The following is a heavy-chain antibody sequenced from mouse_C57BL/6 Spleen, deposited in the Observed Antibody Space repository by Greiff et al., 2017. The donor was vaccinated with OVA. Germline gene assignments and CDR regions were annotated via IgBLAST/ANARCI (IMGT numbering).Heavy chain of an antibody. CDR2: ISDGGSYT. D-gene: IGHD2-3*01. V-gene: IGHV5-4*01. CDR1: GFTFSSYA. J-gene: IGHJ3*01. Sequence: EVQLVESGGGLVKPGGSLKLSCAASGFTFSSYAMSWVRQTPEKRLEWVATISDGGSYTYYPDNVKGRFTISRDNAKNNLYLQMSHLKSEDTAMYYCARGLLGAYWGQGTLVTVSA. CDR3: ARGLLGAY.